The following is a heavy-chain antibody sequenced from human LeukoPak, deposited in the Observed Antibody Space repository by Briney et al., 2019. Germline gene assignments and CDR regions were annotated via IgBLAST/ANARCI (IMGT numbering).Heavy chain of an antibody. CDR2: IKQDGGEK. Sequence: GGSLRLSCAVSGFTFSEHGMSWVSQAPGKGLEWVANIKQDGGEKQYVDSVKGRFTISRDNAQNLLYLQMNSLRGEDTAVYYCVEVGRTSLSLGRWGQGTLVTVSS. CDR1: GFTFSEHG. D-gene: IGHD1-1*01. J-gene: IGHJ4*02. V-gene: IGHV3-7*03. CDR3: VEVGRTSLSLGR.